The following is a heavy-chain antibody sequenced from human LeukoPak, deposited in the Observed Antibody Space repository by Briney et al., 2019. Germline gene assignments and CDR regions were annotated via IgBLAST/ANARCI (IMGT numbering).Heavy chain of an antibody. Sequence: GGPLRLFCVLSGLTFSRHWMHWARQAPGEGLVWVSRIKNDGSSIRYADSVEGRFTISRDNARNTLYLQMNSLRAEDTAVYHCVRDLWGFFYFDYWGQGTLVTVSS. D-gene: IGHD3-16*01. CDR3: VRDLWGFFYFDY. J-gene: IGHJ4*02. V-gene: IGHV3-74*01. CDR2: IKNDGSSI. CDR1: GLTFSRHW.